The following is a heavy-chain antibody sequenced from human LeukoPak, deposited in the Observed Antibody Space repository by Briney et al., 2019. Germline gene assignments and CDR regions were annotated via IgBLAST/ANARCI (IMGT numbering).Heavy chain of an antibody. J-gene: IGHJ4*02. CDR1: GFTFSSYG. CDR3: AAEYCGGGFCYTRHSGHDY. D-gene: IGHD2-15*01. Sequence: GGSLRLSCAASGFTFSSYGMHWVRQAPGRGLEWVAVISYDGNSEYYAESVKGRFTISRDSSRNTLYLQMNNLRVEDTAVYYCAAEYCGGGFCYTRHSGHDYWGQGTLVTVSS. V-gene: IGHV3-30*03. CDR2: ISYDGNSE.